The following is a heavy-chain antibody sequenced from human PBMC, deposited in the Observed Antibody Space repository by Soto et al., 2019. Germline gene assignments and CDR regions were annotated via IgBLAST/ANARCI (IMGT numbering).Heavy chain of an antibody. CDR3: VLGTTGNYFDY. V-gene: IGHV1-69*13. Sequence: SVKVSCKASGGTFSSYAISWVRQAPGQGLEWMGGIIPIFGTANYAQKFQGRVTITADESTSTAYMELSSLRSEDTAVYYCVLGTTGNYFDYWGQGTLVTVSS. J-gene: IGHJ4*02. D-gene: IGHD1-7*01. CDR1: GGTFSSYA. CDR2: IIPIFGTA.